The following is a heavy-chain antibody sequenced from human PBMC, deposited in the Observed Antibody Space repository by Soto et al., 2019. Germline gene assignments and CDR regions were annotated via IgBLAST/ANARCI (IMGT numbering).Heavy chain of an antibody. CDR1: GYTFTSYG. CDR2: ISAHNDNT. D-gene: IGHD1-1*01. J-gene: IGHJ4*02. Sequence: QVHLVQSGAEVRKPGASVKVSCKGSGYTFTSYGIAWVRQAPGQGLEWMGWISAHNDNTNYAQKDQGRFTVTRDTSTRTAYMELRNLRSDDTAVYYCARGRYGDYWGQGALVTVSS. V-gene: IGHV1-18*01. CDR3: ARGRYGDY.